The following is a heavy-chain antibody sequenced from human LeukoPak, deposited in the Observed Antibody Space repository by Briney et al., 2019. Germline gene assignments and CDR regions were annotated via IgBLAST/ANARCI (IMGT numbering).Heavy chain of an antibody. V-gene: IGHV1-8*01. CDR2: MNPNSGRT. CDR1: GYTLTSYD. Sequence: GASVKVSCKASGYTLTSYDVNWVRQATGQGLEWMGWMNPNSGRTGYAQKFQGRVTITRNTSISTAYMELSSLRSEDTAVYFCAGETPSRYFDYWGQGTPVTVSS. D-gene: IGHD4-23*01. CDR3: AGETPSRYFDY. J-gene: IGHJ4*02.